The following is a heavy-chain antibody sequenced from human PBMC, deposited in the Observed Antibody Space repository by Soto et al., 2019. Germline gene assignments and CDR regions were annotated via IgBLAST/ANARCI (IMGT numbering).Heavy chain of an antibody. CDR2: ITDSSDTV. J-gene: IGHJ4*02. V-gene: IGHV3-48*02. CDR1: GFTFGTYE. D-gene: IGHD3-3*01. CDR3: ARDFGHGYYLDY. Sequence: LRRSCAASGFTFGTYEMNWVRQAPGKGLEWISYITDSSDTVHYADSVRGRFTISRDNAESSLYLQMNSLRDEDTAVYFCARDFGHGYYLDYWGRGTLVTVSS.